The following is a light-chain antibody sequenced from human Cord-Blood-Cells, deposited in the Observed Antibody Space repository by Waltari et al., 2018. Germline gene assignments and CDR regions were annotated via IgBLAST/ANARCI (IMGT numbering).Light chain of an antibody. CDR2: AAS. J-gene: IGKJ2*01. CDR3: QQSYSTLYT. Sequence: DIQMTHSPSSLPASVGDRVTITCRASQSISSYLNWYQQKPGKAPKLLIYAASSLQSGVPSRFSGSGSGTDFTLTISSLQPEDFATYYCQQSYSTLYTFGQGTKLEIK. V-gene: IGKV1-39*01. CDR1: QSISSY.